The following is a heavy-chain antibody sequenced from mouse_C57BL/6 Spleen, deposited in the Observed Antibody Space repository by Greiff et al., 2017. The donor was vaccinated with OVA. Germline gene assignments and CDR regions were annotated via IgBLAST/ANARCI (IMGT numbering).Heavy chain of an antibody. CDR3: ARSLSGTHFDD. D-gene: IGHD4-1*01. Sequence: QVQLQQPGAELVMPGASVKLSCKASGYTFTSYWMHWVKQRPGQGLEWIGEIDPSGSYTNYTQKFKGKSTLTVDKSSSKAYMQLSGLTSEDSAVYYCARSLSGTHFDDWGQGTTLTVSS. CDR1: GYTFTSYW. CDR2: IDPSGSYT. V-gene: IGHV1-69*01. J-gene: IGHJ2*01.